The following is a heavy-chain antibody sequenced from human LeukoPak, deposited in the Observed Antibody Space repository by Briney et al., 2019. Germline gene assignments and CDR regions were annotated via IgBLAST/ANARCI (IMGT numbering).Heavy chain of an antibody. D-gene: IGHD5-12*01. CDR1: GFTLSSYA. CDR2: IRYDGSNK. J-gene: IGHJ4*02. Sequence: GGSLRLSCAASGFTLSSYAMSWVRQAPGKGLEWVAFIRYDGSNKYYADSVKGRFTISRDNSKNTLYLQMNSLRAEDTAVYYCAKDLKGIYDYWGQGTLVTVSS. CDR3: AKDLKGIYDY. V-gene: IGHV3-30*02.